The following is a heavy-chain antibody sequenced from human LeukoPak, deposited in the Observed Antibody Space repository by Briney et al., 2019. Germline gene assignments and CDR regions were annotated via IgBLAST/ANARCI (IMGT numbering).Heavy chain of an antibody. V-gene: IGHV4-59*12. J-gene: IGHJ4*02. CDR1: GGSIRSYY. CDR3: ASNQGMGAYFDS. CDR2: IYYSGST. Sequence: SETLSLTCTVSGGSIRSYYWGWIRQPPGKGLEWIGYIYYSGSTNYNPSLKSRVTISVDTSKNQFSLKLSSVTAADTAVYYCASNQGMGAYFDSWGQGTLVTVSS. D-gene: IGHD1-26*01.